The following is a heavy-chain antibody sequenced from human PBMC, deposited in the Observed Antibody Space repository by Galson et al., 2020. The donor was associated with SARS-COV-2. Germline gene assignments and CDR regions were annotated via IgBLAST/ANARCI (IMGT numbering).Heavy chain of an antibody. Sequence: GGSLRLSCAASGFTFSSYAMHWVRQAPGKGLEWVAVISYDGSNKYYADSVKGRFTISRDNSKNTLYLQMNSLRAEDTAAYYCARDSESKYYDILTGSEGDAFDIWGQGTMVTVSS. V-gene: IGHV3-30-3*01. CDR1: GFTFSSYA. CDR3: ARDSESKYYDILTGSEGDAFDI. D-gene: IGHD3-9*01. CDR2: ISYDGSNK. J-gene: IGHJ3*02.